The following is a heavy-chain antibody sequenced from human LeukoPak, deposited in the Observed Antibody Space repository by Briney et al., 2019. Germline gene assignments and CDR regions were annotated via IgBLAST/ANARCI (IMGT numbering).Heavy chain of an antibody. Sequence: GRSLRLSCVASGFTFSTYAMHWVRQAPGKGLEWVTIISFDGSDKYYADSVKGRFTISRDNSENTLYLQMNSLRAEDTAVYYCAKMLSSQQWLVLWNGNEYFQHWGQGTLVTVSS. CDR2: ISFDGSDK. CDR3: AKMLSSQQWLVLWNGNEYFQH. CDR1: GFTFSTYA. V-gene: IGHV3-30*04. J-gene: IGHJ1*01. D-gene: IGHD6-19*01.